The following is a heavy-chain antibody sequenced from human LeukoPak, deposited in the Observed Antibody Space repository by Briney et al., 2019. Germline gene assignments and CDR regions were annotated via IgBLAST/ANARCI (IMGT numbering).Heavy chain of an antibody. CDR1: GGSISFYY. J-gene: IGHJ4*02. V-gene: IGHV4-59*08. Sequence: SETLSLTCTVSGGSISFYYWSWIQQPPGKGLECIGYISYSGSTNYNSSLKSRVTISVDTSKNQFSLKLSSVTAADTAVYYCARHGSGSWYLEYWGQGTLVTVSS. D-gene: IGHD1-26*01. CDR3: ARHGSGSWYLEY. CDR2: ISYSGST.